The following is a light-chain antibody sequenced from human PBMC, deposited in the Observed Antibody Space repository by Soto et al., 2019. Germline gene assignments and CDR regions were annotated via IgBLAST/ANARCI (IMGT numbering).Light chain of an antibody. CDR2: DNN. V-gene: IGLV1-51*01. Sequence: QSVLTQPPSVSAASGQKVTISCSGRSSNIGRNYVSWYQQLPGTAPKLLIYDNNKRPSGIPSRFSGSKSGTSATLDITGLQPGDEADYYCGTWDSSLSAGPYVFGTGTKLTVL. J-gene: IGLJ1*01. CDR3: GTWDSSLSAGPYV. CDR1: SSNIGRNY.